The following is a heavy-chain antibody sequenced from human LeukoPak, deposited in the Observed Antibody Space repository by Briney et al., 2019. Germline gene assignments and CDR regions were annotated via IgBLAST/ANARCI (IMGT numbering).Heavy chain of an antibody. D-gene: IGHD3-3*02. J-gene: IGHJ4*02. Sequence: GGSLRLSCAASGFTFSSYAMSWVRQAPGKGLEWVSGISGRGGSIYHADSVKGRFTISRDNSKNTVYLQMNSLRAEDTAVYYCAKLGAEAFLGRPDYFDYWGQGTLVTVSS. V-gene: IGHV3-23*01. CDR1: GFTFSSYA. CDR2: ISGRGGSI. CDR3: AKLGAEAFLGRPDYFDY.